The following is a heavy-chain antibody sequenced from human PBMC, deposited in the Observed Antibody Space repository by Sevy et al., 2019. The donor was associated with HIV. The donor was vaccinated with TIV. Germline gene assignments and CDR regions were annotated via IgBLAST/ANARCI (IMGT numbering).Heavy chain of an antibody. D-gene: IGHD4-17*01. V-gene: IGHV3-30-3*01. Sequence: VSCAASGFAFTNYYAMHWVRQAPGKGLEWVALISYDGSDKYYADSVKGRFTISRDNFKNTLYLQMNSLTTEDTAVYYCARPRANYVDHYFFYAMDVWGQRTTVTASS. J-gene: IGHJ6*02. CDR3: ARPRANYVDHYFFYAMDV. CDR1: GFAFTNYYA. CDR2: ISYDGSDK.